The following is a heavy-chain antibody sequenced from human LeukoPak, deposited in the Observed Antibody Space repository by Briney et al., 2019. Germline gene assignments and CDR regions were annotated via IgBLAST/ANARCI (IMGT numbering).Heavy chain of an antibody. Sequence: PGGSLRLSCAASGFTFSDAWMTWVRQAPGKGLEWVGRIKSKTDGGTTDYAAPVKGRFTISRDDSENTLYLQMSSLKTEDTAVYYCARARNDYDTSSFSALDYWGQGTLVTVSS. CDR2: IKSKTDGGTT. D-gene: IGHD3-22*01. V-gene: IGHV3-15*01. CDR3: ARARNDYDTSSFSALDY. CDR1: GFTFSDAW. J-gene: IGHJ4*02.